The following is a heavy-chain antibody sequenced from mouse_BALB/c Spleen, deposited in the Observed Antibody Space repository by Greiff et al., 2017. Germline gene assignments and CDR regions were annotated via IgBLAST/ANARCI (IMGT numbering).Heavy chain of an antibody. Sequence: QVQLQQSGPGLVQPSQSLSITCTVSGFSLTSYGVHWVRQSPGKGLEWLGVIWSGGSTDYNAAFISRLSISKDNSKSQVFFKMNSLQADDTAIYYCASTMITTGLGLGAMDYWGQGTSVTVSS. D-gene: IGHD2-4*01. CDR1: GFSLTSYG. J-gene: IGHJ4*01. CDR3: ASTMITTGLGLGAMDY. V-gene: IGHV2-4-1*01. CDR2: IWSGGST.